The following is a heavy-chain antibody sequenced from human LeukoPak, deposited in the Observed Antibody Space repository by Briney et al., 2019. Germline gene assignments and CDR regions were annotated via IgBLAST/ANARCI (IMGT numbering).Heavy chain of an antibody. D-gene: IGHD2-21*02. CDR1: VGSISGYF. J-gene: IGHJ3*02. V-gene: IGHV4-59*08. CDR2: IHYSGST. Sequence: PSETLSLTCTVSVGSISGYFGRWIRQPPGEGLEWIGYIHYSGSTYYNPSLKSRVPLSIDTSKNQFYRKVGYVTAADRAVNYLARRRGDCDGYGAFVSWVEGTMVTVSS. CDR3: ARRRGDCDGYGAFVS.